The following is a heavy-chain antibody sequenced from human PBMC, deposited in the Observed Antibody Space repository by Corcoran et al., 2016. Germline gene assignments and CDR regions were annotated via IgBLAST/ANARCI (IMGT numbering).Heavy chain of an antibody. V-gene: IGHV1-3*01. CDR1: GYTFTSYT. CDR2: INAGNGNT. Sequence: QVQLVQSGAEVKKPGASVKVSCEASGYTFTSYTMHCLREAPGQRLEWMGWINAGNGNTKYSQKFQGRVTITRDTTARTAYMELSSLRSEGTAVYYCAREGFSGAGLDYWGQGTLVTVSS. D-gene: IGHD6-13*01. CDR3: AREGFSGAGLDY. J-gene: IGHJ4*02.